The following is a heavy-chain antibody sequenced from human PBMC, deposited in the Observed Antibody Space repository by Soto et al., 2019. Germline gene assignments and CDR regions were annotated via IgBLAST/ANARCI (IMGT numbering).Heavy chain of an antibody. V-gene: IGHV3-21*01. Sequence: GALRVSCAASGFTFSSYAMNWVRQTQEKGLEWVSSISSTSSYTHYSGSVKGRFTISRDNANNSLFLQMNSLRAEDTATYYCARDLALAGNYWGQGVLVTVSS. CDR1: GFTFSSYA. J-gene: IGHJ4*02. CDR2: ISSTSSYT. D-gene: IGHD6-19*01. CDR3: ARDLALAGNY.